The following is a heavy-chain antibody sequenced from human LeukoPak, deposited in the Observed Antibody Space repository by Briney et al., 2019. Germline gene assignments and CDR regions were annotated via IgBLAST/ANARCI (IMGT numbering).Heavy chain of an antibody. Sequence: GGSLRLSCAASGFTFSSYWMSWVRQAPGKGLEWVSGISWNSANIGYADSVKGRFTISRDNAKNSLFLQMNSLRAEDTALYYCAKDRLITVPKLEDDVFDIWGQGTMVTVSS. D-gene: IGHD4-17*01. CDR2: ISWNSANI. CDR1: GFTFSSYW. V-gene: IGHV3-9*01. J-gene: IGHJ3*02. CDR3: AKDRLITVPKLEDDVFDI.